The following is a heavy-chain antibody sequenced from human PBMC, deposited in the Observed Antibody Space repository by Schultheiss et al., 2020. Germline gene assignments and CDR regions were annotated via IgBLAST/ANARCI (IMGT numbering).Heavy chain of an antibody. V-gene: IGHV2-5*02. J-gene: IGHJ4*02. Sequence: SGPTLVKPTETLTLTCTVSGFSLSNARMGVSWIRQPPGKALEWLALIYWDDDKRYSPSLKSRLTITKDTSKNQVVLTMTNMDPVDTATYYCAHRRDGSGSYAIDYWGQGTLVTVSS. CDR1: GFSLSNARMG. D-gene: IGHD3-10*01. CDR2: IYWDDDK. CDR3: AHRRDGSGSYAIDY.